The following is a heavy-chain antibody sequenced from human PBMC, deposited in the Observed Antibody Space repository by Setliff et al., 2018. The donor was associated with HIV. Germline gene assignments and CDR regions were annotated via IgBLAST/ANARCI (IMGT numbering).Heavy chain of an antibody. CDR3: AREVAADGTYFDY. CDR2: IPYDGSNK. V-gene: IGHV3-30*04. D-gene: IGHD6-13*01. Sequence: PGGSLRLSCAASGFTFSNSAMHWVRQAPGKGLGWVAGIPYDGSNKYYTDSVKGRFTISRDNSKNTLYLQMNSLRAEDSAVYYCAREVAADGTYFDYWGQGALVTVPQ. J-gene: IGHJ4*01. CDR1: GFTFSNSA.